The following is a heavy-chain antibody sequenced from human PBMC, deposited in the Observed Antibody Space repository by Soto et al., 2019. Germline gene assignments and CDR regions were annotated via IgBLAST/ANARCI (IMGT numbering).Heavy chain of an antibody. V-gene: IGHV1-69*06. CDR2: IIPIFGTA. CDR1: GGTFSSYA. Sequence: SVKVSCKASGGTFSSYAISWVRQAPGQGLEWMGGIIPIFGTANYAQKFQGRVTITADKSTSTAYMELSSLRSEDTAVYYCARSYRGLQVVPAAIWFDPWGQGTLVTVSS. CDR3: ARSYRGLQVVPAAIWFDP. J-gene: IGHJ5*02. D-gene: IGHD2-2*01.